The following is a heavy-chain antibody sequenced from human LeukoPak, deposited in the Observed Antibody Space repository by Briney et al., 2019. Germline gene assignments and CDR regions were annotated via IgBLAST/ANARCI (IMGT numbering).Heavy chain of an antibody. V-gene: IGHV3-21*01. CDR3: ARDSDSSGYCDY. J-gene: IGHJ4*02. CDR2: ISSSSSYI. CDR1: GFTFSSYS. D-gene: IGHD3-22*01. Sequence: GGSLRLSCAASGFTFSSYSMNWVRQAPGKGLEWVSSISSSSSYIYYADSVKGRFTISRDNAKNSLYLQMDSLRAEDTAVYYCARDSDSSGYCDYWGQGTLVTVSS.